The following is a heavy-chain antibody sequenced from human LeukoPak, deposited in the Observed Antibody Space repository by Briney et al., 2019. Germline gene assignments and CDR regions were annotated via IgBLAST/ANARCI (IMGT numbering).Heavy chain of an antibody. V-gene: IGHV3-53*01. J-gene: IGHJ6*02. CDR1: GFTVSSNY. Sequence: GGSLRLSCAASGFTVSSNYMSWVRQAPGKGLEWVSVIYSGGSTYYADSVKGRFTISRDNSKNTLYLQMNSLRAEDTAVYYCARAPYYYYYGMDVWGQGTTVTVPS. CDR3: ARAPYYYYYGMDV. CDR2: IYSGGST.